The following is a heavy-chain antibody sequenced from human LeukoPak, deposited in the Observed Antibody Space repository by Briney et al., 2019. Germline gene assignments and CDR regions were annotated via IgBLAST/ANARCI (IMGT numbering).Heavy chain of an antibody. J-gene: IGHJ6*02. V-gene: IGHV3-7*01. CDR2: IKQDVCAK. CDR3: ARYCGCDCYAMDV. CDR1: GFTFSSNG. Sequence: GGSLRLSCAASGFTFSSNGMQRVRQPLGKGLECVGHIKQDVCAKYSVELLKGSFILSRDNATTSLYMQMNSLRAEDTAAFYCARYCGCDCYAMDVWGQGTTVSGTS. D-gene: IGHD2-21*01.